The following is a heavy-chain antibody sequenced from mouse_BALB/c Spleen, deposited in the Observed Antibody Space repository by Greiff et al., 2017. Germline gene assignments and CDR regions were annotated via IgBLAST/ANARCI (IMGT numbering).Heavy chain of an antibody. V-gene: IGHV5-17*02. J-gene: IGHJ2*01. CDR2: ISSGSSTI. CDR1: GFTFSSFG. Sequence: DVHLVESGGGLVQPGGSRKLSCAASGFTFSSFGMHWVRQAPEKGLEWVAYISSGSSTIYYADTVKGRFTISRDNPKNTLFLQMTSLRSEDTAMYYCARWDYDYDGDYFDYWGQGTTLTVSS. D-gene: IGHD2-4*01. CDR3: ARWDYDYDGDYFDY.